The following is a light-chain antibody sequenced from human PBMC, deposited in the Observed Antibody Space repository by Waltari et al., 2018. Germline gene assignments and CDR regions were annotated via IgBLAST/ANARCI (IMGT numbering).Light chain of an antibody. CDR2: GAS. CDR1: ESINNDD. CDR3: QKYGTSPGLT. Sequence: EFVLTQSPGTLSLSPGERATLPCRASESINNDDLAWYQHKPGRAPRLLIHGASSRAPGIPDRFSGSGSGTDFTLTISRLEPEDIAVYYCQKYGTSPGLTFGGGTKVEIK. J-gene: IGKJ4*01. V-gene: IGKV3-20*01.